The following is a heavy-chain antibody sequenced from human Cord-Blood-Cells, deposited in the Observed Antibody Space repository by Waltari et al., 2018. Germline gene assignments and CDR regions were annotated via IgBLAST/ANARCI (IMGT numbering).Heavy chain of an antibody. D-gene: IGHD6-19*01. J-gene: IGHJ4*02. CDR3: ARPPPYSSGCPDY. CDR1: GYTFTSYA. Sequence: QVQLVQSGAEVKKPGASVKVSCKASGYTFTSYAMHWVRQAPGQRLEWMGWINAGDGNTKYAQNFQGRVTITRDTSASTAYMELSSLRSEDTAVYYCARPPPYSSGCPDYWGQGTLVTVSS. V-gene: IGHV1-3*01. CDR2: INAGDGNT.